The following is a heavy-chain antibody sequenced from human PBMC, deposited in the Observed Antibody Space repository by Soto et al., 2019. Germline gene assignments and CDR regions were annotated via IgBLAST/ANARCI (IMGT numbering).Heavy chain of an antibody. D-gene: IGHD2-15*01. J-gene: IGHJ6*03. CDR3: ARRLEVAEVEDYYYYYMDV. CDR1: GGSISSYD. CDR2: IYYSGST. V-gene: IGHV4-59*01. Sequence: SEILSLTCTVSGGSISSYDWSWIRQPPGKGLEWIGYIYYSGSTNYNPSLKSRVTISVDTSKNQFSLKLSSVTAADTAVYYCARRLEVAEVEDYYYYYMDVWGKGTTVTVSS.